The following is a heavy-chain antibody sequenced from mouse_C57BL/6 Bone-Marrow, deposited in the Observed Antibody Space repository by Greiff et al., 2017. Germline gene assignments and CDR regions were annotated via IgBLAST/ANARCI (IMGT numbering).Heavy chain of an antibody. D-gene: IGHD2-14*01. V-gene: IGHV5-2*01. Sequence: VQVVESGGGLVQPGESLKLSCESNEYEFPSHDMSWVRTTPEKRLELVAALNSDCGSTYSPATMERRFIIYSDNTKKTLYMQMSSLRTEDTALYYCARLTGNAMDYWGQGTSVTVSS. CDR2: LNSDCGST. J-gene: IGHJ4*01. CDR1: EYEFPSHD. CDR3: ARLTGNAMDY.